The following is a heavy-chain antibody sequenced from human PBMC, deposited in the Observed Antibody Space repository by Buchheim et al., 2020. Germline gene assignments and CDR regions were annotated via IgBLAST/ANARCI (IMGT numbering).Heavy chain of an antibody. D-gene: IGHD3/OR15-3a*01. J-gene: IGHJ4*02. Sequence: QVQLVHSGAEVEKPGASVKVSCKASGYTFTSYTIHWVRQAPGQRLEWMGWINAGNGNTKYSQKFQGRVTITRDTSASTVYMELSSLRSEDTAVYYCARGGANLDWLFFFDYWGQGTL. CDR2: INAGNGNT. V-gene: IGHV1-3*01. CDR3: ARGGANLDWLFFFDY. CDR1: GYTFTSYT.